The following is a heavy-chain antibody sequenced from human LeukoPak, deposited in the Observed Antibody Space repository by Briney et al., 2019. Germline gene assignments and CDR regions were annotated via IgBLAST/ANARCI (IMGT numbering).Heavy chain of an antibody. Sequence: QPGGSLRLSCAAPGFTFSSYEMNWVRQAPGKGLEWVSYVSSSGSTIYYADSVKGRFTISRDNAKNSLYLQMNSLRAEDTAVYYCAKKHTAAGPKSNWFDPWGQGTLVTVSS. J-gene: IGHJ5*02. CDR3: AKKHTAAGPKSNWFDP. CDR2: VSSSGSTI. D-gene: IGHD6-13*01. V-gene: IGHV3-48*03. CDR1: GFTFSSYE.